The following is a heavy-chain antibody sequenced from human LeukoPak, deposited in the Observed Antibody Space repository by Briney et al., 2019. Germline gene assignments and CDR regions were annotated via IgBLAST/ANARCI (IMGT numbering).Heavy chain of an antibody. Sequence: GGSLRLSCAASGFTFSGYSMTWVRQAPGKGLEWVSYISAGSDYIYYADSVKGRFTISRDNAKNSLSLQMNSLRAEDTAVYYCAAVSIVGAPGDAFDIWGQGTMVTVSS. D-gene: IGHD1-26*01. J-gene: IGHJ3*02. CDR3: AAVSIVGAPGDAFDI. V-gene: IGHV3-21*01. CDR1: GFTFSGYS. CDR2: ISAGSDYI.